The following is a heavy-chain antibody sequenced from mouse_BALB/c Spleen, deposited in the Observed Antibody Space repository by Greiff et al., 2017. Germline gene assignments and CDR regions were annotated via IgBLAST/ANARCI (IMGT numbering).Heavy chain of an antibody. Sequence: QVQLQQPGAELVKPGASVKMSCKASGYTFTSYWMHWVKQRPGQGLEWIGVIDPSDSYTSYDQKFKGKATLTVDTSSSTAYMQLSSLTSEDSAVYYCTREGGLRRFAYWGQGTLVTVAA. D-gene: IGHD2-4*01. J-gene: IGHJ3*01. CDR1: GYTFTSYW. CDR2: IDPSDSYT. CDR3: TREGGLRRFAY. V-gene: IGHV1S127*01.